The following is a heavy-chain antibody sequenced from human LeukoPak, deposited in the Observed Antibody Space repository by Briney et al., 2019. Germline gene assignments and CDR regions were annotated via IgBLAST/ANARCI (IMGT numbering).Heavy chain of an antibody. D-gene: IGHD2-21*02. V-gene: IGHV3-48*03. CDR1: GFTFSSYE. J-gene: IGHJ1*01. CDR2: ISSSGSTI. CDR3: ASPPLAYCGGDCSDAEYFQH. Sequence: GGSLRLSCAASGFTFSSYEMNWVRQAPGKGLEWVSYISSSGSTIYYADSVKGRFTISRDSAKNSLYLQMNSLRAEDTAVYYCASPPLAYCGGDCSDAEYFQHWGQGTLVTVSS.